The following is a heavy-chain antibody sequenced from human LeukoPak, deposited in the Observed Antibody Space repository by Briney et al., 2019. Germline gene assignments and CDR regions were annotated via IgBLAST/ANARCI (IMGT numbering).Heavy chain of an antibody. CDR2: ISSSGSTI. V-gene: IGHV3-48*03. D-gene: IGHD6-13*01. CDR1: GFTFSSYE. Sequence: GGSLRLSCAASGFTFSSYEMNWVRQAPGKGLEWVSYISSSGSTIYYADSVKGRFTISRDNAKNSLYLQMNSLRAEDTAVYYCARDPSQNRIAAAGPPGNWFDPWGQGTLVTVSS. J-gene: IGHJ5*02. CDR3: ARDPSQNRIAAAGPPGNWFDP.